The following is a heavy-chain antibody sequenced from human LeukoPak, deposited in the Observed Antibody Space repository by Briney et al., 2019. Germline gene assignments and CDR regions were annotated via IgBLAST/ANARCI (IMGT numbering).Heavy chain of an antibody. V-gene: IGHV1-8*01. CDR2: MNPNSGNT. CDR1: GYTFTSYD. Sequence: EASVKVSCKASGYTFTSYDINWVRQATGQGLEWMGWMNPNSGNTGYAQKFQGRVTMTRNTSISTAYMELNSLRAEDTTVYYCARDQDWFDPWGQGTLVTVSS. CDR3: ARDQDWFDP. J-gene: IGHJ5*02.